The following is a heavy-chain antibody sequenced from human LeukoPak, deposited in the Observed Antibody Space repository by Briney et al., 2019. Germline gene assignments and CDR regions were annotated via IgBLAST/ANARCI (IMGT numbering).Heavy chain of an antibody. D-gene: IGHD1-7*01. V-gene: IGHV4-4*07. CDR2: IYTSGIT. J-gene: IGHJ4*01. CDR1: GGSISSYY. CDR3: ARGRDWNYLXFDY. Sequence: SETLSLTCTVSGGSISSYYWSWIRQPAGKGLEWIGRIYTSGITNYNPSLQSRVTMSVDTSKNQFSLKLNSVTAADTAVYYCARGRDWNYLXFDYXXXGTLVTVS.